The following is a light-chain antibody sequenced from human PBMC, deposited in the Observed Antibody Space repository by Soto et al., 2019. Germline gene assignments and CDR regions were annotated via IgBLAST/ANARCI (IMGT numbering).Light chain of an antibody. V-gene: IGKV3-20*01. J-gene: IGKJ1*01. CDR3: QQYGSSPRT. CDR1: QSVGSN. Sequence: EIVLTQSPATLSLSPGERVTLSCRASQSVGSNLAWYQQKPGQAPRLLIYGASSRATGIPDRFSGSGSGTDFTLTISRLEPEDFAVYYCQQYGSSPRTFGQGTKVDIK. CDR2: GAS.